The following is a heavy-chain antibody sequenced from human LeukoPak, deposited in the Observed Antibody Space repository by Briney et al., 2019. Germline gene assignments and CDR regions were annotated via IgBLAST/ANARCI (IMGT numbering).Heavy chain of an antibody. V-gene: IGHV4-31*03. Sequence: SETLSLTCTVSGGSISSGGYYWSWIRQHPGKGLEWIGYIYYSGSTYYNPSLKSRVTISVGTSKNQFSLKLSSVTAADTAVYYCARGSTYLPFDYWGQGTLVTVSS. CDR3: ARGSTYLPFDY. J-gene: IGHJ4*02. CDR2: IYYSGST. D-gene: IGHD5/OR15-5a*01. CDR1: GGSISSGGYY.